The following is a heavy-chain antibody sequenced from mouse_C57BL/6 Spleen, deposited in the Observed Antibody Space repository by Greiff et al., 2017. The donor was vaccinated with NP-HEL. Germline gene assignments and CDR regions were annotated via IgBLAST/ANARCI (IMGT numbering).Heavy chain of an antibody. D-gene: IGHD2-4*01. CDR1: GYTFTDYE. CDR3: TRGRLRRGAMDY. V-gene: IGHV1-15*01. CDR2: IDPETGGT. J-gene: IGHJ4*01. Sequence: QVQLKQSGAELVRPGASVTLSCKASGYTFTDYEMHWVKQTPVHGLEWIGAIDPETGGTAYNQKFKGKAILTADKSSSTAYMELRSLTSEDSAVYYCTRGRLRRGAMDYWGQGTSVTVSS.